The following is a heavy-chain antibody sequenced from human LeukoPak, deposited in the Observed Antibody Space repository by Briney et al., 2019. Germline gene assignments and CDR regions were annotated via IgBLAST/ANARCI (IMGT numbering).Heavy chain of an antibody. J-gene: IGHJ4*02. V-gene: IGHV1-46*01. Sequence: ASVKVSCKASVYTFTGHYIHWVRQAPGQGLEWMGIINPSGGSINYAQKFQGRVTMTRDTSTSTVYMELSSLRSEDTAVYYCARDGWFYYDSSDYSGFDYWGQGTLVTVSS. D-gene: IGHD3-22*01. CDR1: VYTFTGHY. CDR2: INPSGGSI. CDR3: ARDGWFYYDSSDYSGFDY.